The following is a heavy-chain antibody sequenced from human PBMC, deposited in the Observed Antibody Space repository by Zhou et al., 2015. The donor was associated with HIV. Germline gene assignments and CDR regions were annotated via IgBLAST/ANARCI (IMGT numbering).Heavy chain of an antibody. V-gene: IGHV1-69*06. D-gene: IGHD6-6*01. CDR2: IIPFFLAV. J-gene: IGHJ4*02. Sequence: QVQLVQSGAEVKKSGSSVKVSCQTSGGTFSNYAFIWVRQAPGQGLVWMGGIIPFFLAVNYAPQFQGRVTITADRSTSTAYMELSSLRSEDTAVYYCARVIRHHSSSTLYYFDYWGQGTLVTVSS. CDR3: ARVIRHHSSSTLYYFDY. CDR1: GGTFSNYA.